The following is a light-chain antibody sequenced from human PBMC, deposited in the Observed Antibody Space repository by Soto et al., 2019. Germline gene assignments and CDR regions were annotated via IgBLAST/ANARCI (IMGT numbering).Light chain of an antibody. V-gene: IGKV1-12*01. Sequence: DIQMTQSPSSVSASVGDRVTITCRASQGISSWLVWYQQKPGKAPKLLIYAASSLQSGVPSRFSGSGSGTDFTLTISSLQPEDFATYYCQQGNSFPFTFGPGTKVDIK. J-gene: IGKJ3*01. CDR2: AAS. CDR3: QQGNSFPFT. CDR1: QGISSW.